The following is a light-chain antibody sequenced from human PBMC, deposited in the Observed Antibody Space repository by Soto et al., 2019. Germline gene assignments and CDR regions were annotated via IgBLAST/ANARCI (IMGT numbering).Light chain of an antibody. CDR1: SSDVGRYDY. CDR2: DVT. CDR3: CSFAGSFSYV. V-gene: IGLV2-11*01. J-gene: IGLJ2*01. Sequence: QSVLTQPRSVSGSPGQSVTISCTGTSSDVGRYDYVSWYQQHPGKAPKLIIYDVTERPAGVPDRFSGSKSGNTASLTISGLQAEDEADYSCCSFAGSFSYVFGGGTKQTVL.